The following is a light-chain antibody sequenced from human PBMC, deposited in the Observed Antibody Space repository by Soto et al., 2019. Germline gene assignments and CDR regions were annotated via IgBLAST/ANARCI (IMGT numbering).Light chain of an antibody. CDR2: KAS. Sequence: DIQMTQSPSTLSASVGDRVTITCRASQSISSWLAWYHQKPGKAPKLLIYKASSLESGVPSRFSGSGSGTDFTLTISSLQPDDLATYYCQQYNSPPFTFGPGTKVDIK. CDR3: QQYNSPPFT. V-gene: IGKV1-5*03. J-gene: IGKJ3*01. CDR1: QSISSW.